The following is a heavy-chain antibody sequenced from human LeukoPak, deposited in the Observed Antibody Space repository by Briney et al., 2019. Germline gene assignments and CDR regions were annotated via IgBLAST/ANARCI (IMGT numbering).Heavy chain of an antibody. D-gene: IGHD3-9*01. J-gene: IGHJ4*02. CDR2: INPSGGST. CDR1: GYTFTSYY. V-gene: IGHV1-46*01. Sequence: ASVKVSCKASGYTFTSYYMHWVRQAPGQGLEWRLIINPSGGSTSYAQKFLGRITMTRDTYTSTVYMEMSSLTSEDTAVYYCAREGLVYDILTGYSQHFDYWGQGTLVTVSS. CDR3: AREGLVYDILTGYSQHFDY.